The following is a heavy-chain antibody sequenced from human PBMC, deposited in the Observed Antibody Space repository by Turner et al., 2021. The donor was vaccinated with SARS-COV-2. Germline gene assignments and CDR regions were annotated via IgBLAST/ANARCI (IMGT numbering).Heavy chain of an antibody. CDR1: GGAISRSAYY. V-gene: IGHV4-39*01. J-gene: IGHJ5*02. CDR3: ARRPKGGSGSYIS. D-gene: IGHD3-10*01. Sequence: QVQLQESGPGLVKPSETLSLTCTVSGGAISRSAYYWGWIRKPPGKGLEWIGSNYYSGRTYYNPSLRSRVAITVDTSKNQFALDLTSVTAADTAVYYCARRPKGGSGSYISWGQGTLVIVS. CDR2: NYYSGRT.